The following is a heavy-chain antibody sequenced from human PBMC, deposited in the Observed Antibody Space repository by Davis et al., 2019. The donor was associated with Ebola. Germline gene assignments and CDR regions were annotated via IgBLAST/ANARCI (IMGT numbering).Heavy chain of an antibody. CDR1: GFTVSSNY. Sequence: GESLKISCAASGFTVSSNYMSWVRQAPGKGLEWVLVIYSGGSTYYADSVKGRFTISRHNSKNTLYLQMNSLRAEDTAVYYCASLDSSGWGLDYWGQGNLVTVSS. CDR3: ASLDSSGWGLDY. D-gene: IGHD6-19*01. CDR2: IYSGGST. V-gene: IGHV3-53*04. J-gene: IGHJ4*02.